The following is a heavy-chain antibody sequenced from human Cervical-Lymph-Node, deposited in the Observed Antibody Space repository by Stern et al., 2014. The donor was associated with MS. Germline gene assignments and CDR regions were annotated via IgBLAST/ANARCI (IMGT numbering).Heavy chain of an antibody. J-gene: IGHJ6*02. D-gene: IGHD3-10*01. CDR3: AREISSLALDV. CDR1: GGDFDTFA. CDR2: IVPVFGTA. V-gene: IGHV1-69*06. Sequence: QVQLVQSGAEVKKPGSSVKVSCKASGGDFDTFAISWVRQAPGQGLEWMGGIVPVFGTAEYAQKVQGRVTITAEMSTSTSYMEVTNLRSEDTAVYYCAREISSLALDVWGQGTTVTVS.